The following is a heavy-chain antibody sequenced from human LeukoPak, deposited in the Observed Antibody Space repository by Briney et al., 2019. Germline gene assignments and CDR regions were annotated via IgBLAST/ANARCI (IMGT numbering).Heavy chain of an antibody. J-gene: IGHJ5*02. D-gene: IGHD6-6*01. Sequence: SETLSLTCTVSGYSISSGYYWGWIRQPPGKGLEWIGSIYHSGSTYYNPSLKSRVTISADTSKNQFSLKLSSVTAADTAVYYCARLHGIAARPQGWFDPWGQGTLVTVSS. CDR2: IYHSGST. CDR1: GYSISSGYY. CDR3: ARLHGIAARPQGWFDP. V-gene: IGHV4-38-2*02.